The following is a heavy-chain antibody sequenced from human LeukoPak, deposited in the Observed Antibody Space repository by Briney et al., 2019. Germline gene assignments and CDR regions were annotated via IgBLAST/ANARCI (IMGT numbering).Heavy chain of an antibody. CDR2: ISSSSSTI. J-gene: IGHJ6*02. Sequence: PGGSLRLSCAASGFTFRSYSMNWVRQAPGKGLEWVSYISSSSSTIYYADSVKGRFTISRDNAKNSLYLQMNSLRDEDTAVYYCAREYYDILTGYSGYGMDVWGQGTTVTVSS. CDR3: AREYYDILTGYSGYGMDV. V-gene: IGHV3-48*02. CDR1: GFTFRSYS. D-gene: IGHD3-9*01.